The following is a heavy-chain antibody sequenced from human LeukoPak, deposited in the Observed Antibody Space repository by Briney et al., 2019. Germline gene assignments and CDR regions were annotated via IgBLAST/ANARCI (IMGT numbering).Heavy chain of an antibody. J-gene: IGHJ3*02. Sequence: GGSLRLSCAASGFTFSSYGMHWVRQAPGKGLEWVAVISYDGSNKYYADSVKGRFTISRDNSKNTLYLQMNSLRAEDTAVYYCAKVIYVPVPEDAFDIWGQGTMVTVSS. D-gene: IGHD2-2*01. CDR3: AKVIYVPVPEDAFDI. V-gene: IGHV3-30*18. CDR2: ISYDGSNK. CDR1: GFTFSSYG.